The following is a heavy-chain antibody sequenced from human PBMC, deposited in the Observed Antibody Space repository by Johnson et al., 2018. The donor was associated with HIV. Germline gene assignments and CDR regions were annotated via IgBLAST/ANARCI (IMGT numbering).Heavy chain of an antibody. D-gene: IGHD5-18*01. CDR3: ARCQRGYSFSDAFDI. J-gene: IGHJ3*02. Sequence: QVQLVESGGGVVQPGRSLRLSCAASGFTFSSYAMYWVRQAPGKGLEWLAFISYDGTNKDNADSVKGRFTISRDNSKNTLYLQMNSLRPEDTAVYYCARCQRGYSFSDAFDIWGQGTMVTVSS. V-gene: IGHV3-30-3*01. CDR1: GFTFSSYA. CDR2: ISYDGTNK.